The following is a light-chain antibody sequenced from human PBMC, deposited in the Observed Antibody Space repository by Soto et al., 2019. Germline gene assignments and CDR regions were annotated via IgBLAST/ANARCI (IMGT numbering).Light chain of an antibody. Sequence: QSVLTQPPSASGTPGQRVTISCSGSRSNIGTNYVYWYQQLPGTAPKLLIYRNNQRPSGVPDRFSGSKSGTSASLAISGLRSEDEAAYYCAAWDDSLYGVVFGGGTKVPVL. J-gene: IGLJ2*01. CDR3: AAWDDSLYGVV. CDR2: RNN. V-gene: IGLV1-47*01. CDR1: RSNIGTNY.